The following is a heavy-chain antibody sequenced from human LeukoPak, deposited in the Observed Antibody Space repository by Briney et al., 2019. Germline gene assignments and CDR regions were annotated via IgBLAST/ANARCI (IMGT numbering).Heavy chain of an antibody. Sequence: SAKVSCKASGGTFSSYAISWVRQAPGQGLEWMGGIIPIFGTANYAQKFQGRVTITTDESTSTAYMELSSLRSEDTAVYYCASTTRGYSGYEYFDYWGQGTLVTVSS. CDR1: GGTFSSYA. CDR2: IIPIFGTA. J-gene: IGHJ4*02. CDR3: ASTTRGYSGYEYFDY. D-gene: IGHD5-12*01. V-gene: IGHV1-69*05.